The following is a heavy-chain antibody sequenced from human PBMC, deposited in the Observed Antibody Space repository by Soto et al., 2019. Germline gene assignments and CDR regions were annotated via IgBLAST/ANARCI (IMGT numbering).Heavy chain of an antibody. Sequence: SETLSLTCTVSGGSINNRENYWAWIRQSPGKGLEWIGNVYYSGSTFYNPSLKSRITISVDTAKNQFSLKLSSVVAADTAIYYCARQRLLFDAADIWGQGTMVTVSS. V-gene: IGHV4-39*01. J-gene: IGHJ3*02. D-gene: IGHD2-21*02. CDR3: ARQRLLFDAADI. CDR2: VYYSGST. CDR1: GGSINNRENY.